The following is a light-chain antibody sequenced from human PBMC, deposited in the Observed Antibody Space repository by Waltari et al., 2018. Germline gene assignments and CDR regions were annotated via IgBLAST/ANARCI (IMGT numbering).Light chain of an antibody. CDR1: SSDGGAFNY. CDR3: SSYTTSNGPYV. V-gene: IGLV2-14*01. J-gene: IGLJ1*01. Sequence: QSALTQPASVSGSPGQSITISRTGTSSDGGAFNYFSWNPQHPANAPKVIIYEFSNRPFGVSTPFSGSKSGNTASLTISGLQVEDDCDYYCSSYTTSNGPYVFGSGTKVTVL. CDR2: EFS.